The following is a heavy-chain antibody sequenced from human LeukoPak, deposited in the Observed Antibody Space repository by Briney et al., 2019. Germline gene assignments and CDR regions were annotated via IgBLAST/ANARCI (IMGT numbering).Heavy chain of an antibody. J-gene: IGHJ3*02. CDR3: ARVGYYDSSGSDAFDI. V-gene: IGHV4-59*01. Sequence: SETLSLTCTVSGGSISSYYWSWIRQPPGKGLEWIGYIYYSGSTNSNPSLKSRVTISVDTSKNQFSLKLSSVTAADTAVYYCARVGYYDSSGSDAFDIWGQGTMVTVSS. D-gene: IGHD3-22*01. CDR1: GGSISSYY. CDR2: IYYSGST.